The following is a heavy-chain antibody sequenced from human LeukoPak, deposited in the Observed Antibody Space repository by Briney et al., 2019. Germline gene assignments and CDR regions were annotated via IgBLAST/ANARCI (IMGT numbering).Heavy chain of an antibody. J-gene: IGHJ4*02. CDR3: ATKRGGYFDY. V-gene: IGHV3-33*01. CDR2: IWYHGTNK. CDR1: GFTFSNNG. Sequence: GGSLRLSCAASGFTFSNNGMHWVRQAPGKGLEWVAVIWYHGTNKYYADSVKGRFTISRDNSKNTLYLQMNSLRAEDTAVYYCATKRGGYFDYWGQGTLVTVSS.